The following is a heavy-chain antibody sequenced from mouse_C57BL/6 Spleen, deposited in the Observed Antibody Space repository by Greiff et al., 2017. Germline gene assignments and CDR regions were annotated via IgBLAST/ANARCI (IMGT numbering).Heavy chain of an antibody. CDR2: ISGGGGNT. Sequence: EVKVEESGGGLVKPGGSLKLSCAASGFTFSSYTMSWVRQTPEKRLEWVATISGGGGNTYYPDSVKGRFTISRDNAKNTLYLQMSSLRSEDTALYYCARHGWDGDAMDYWGQGTSVTVSS. CDR1: GFTFSSYT. D-gene: IGHD4-1*01. J-gene: IGHJ4*01. V-gene: IGHV5-9*01. CDR3: ARHGWDGDAMDY.